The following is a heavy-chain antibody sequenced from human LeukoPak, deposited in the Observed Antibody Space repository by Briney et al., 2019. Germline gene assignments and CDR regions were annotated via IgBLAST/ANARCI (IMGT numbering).Heavy chain of an antibody. CDR3: AKESESYDSSGSTFDY. CDR2: VRYDGNNP. CDR1: GFTFGSYG. J-gene: IGHJ4*02. Sequence: SGGSLRLSCAASGFTFGSYGMHWVRQAPGKGLDWVAFVRYDGNNPYYSASVKGRFTISRDNSKNSLYLQMNSLRAEDTAIYYCAKESESYDSSGSTFDYWGQGTLVTVSS. V-gene: IGHV3-30*02. D-gene: IGHD3-22*01.